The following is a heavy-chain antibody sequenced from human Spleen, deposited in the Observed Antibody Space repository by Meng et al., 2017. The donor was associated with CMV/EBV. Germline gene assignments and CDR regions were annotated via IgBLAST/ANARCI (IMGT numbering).Heavy chain of an antibody. D-gene: IGHD3-22*01. CDR3: AKAINYHDTSFDH. V-gene: IGHV3-11*01. CDR1: GFTFSDYY. J-gene: IGHJ4*02. CDR2: ITPSGGNM. Sequence: GESLKISCAASGFTFSDYYMSWVRQAPGKGLEWVSFITPSGGNMYYADSMKGRFTISRDKAKKSLYLQMNSLRAEDTAVYHCAKAINYHDTSFDHWGQGTLVTVSS.